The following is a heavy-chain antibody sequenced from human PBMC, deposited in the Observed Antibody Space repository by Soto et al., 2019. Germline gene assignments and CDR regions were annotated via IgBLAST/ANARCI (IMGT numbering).Heavy chain of an antibody. CDR2: ISSSSSYI. CDR1: GFTFSSYS. J-gene: IGHJ6*02. V-gene: IGHV3-21*01. CDR3: ARVGGGSYPEGDYYYYYGMDV. D-gene: IGHD1-26*01. Sequence: PGGSLRLSCAASGFTFSSYSMNWVRQAPGKGLEWVSSISSSSSYIYYADSVKGRFTISRDNTKNSLYLQMNSLRAEDTAVYYCARVGGGSYPEGDYYYYYGMDVWGQGTTVTVSS.